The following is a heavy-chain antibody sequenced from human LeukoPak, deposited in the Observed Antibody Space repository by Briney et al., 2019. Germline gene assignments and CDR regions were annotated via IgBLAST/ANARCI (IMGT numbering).Heavy chain of an antibody. CDR3: ARDPGDSSSDDAFDI. CDR1: GFTFSSYS. J-gene: IGHJ3*02. V-gene: IGHV3-21*04. Sequence: AGGSLRLSCAASGFTFSSYSMNWVRQAPGKGLEWVSSISSSSSYIYYADSVKGRFTISRDNAKNSLYLQMNSLRAEDTAVYYCARDPGDSSSDDAFDIWGQGTMVTVSS. D-gene: IGHD6-13*01. CDR2: ISSSSSYI.